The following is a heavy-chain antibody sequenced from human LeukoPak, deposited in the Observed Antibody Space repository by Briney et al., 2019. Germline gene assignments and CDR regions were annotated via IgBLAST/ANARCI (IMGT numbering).Heavy chain of an antibody. CDR3: AKDLVWTGSVDSNYHMDV. J-gene: IGHJ6*03. Sequence: RRSLRLSCAASGITFDYHALSWVRQAPGKGLGWVLGINGVGSVTDYADSVRGRFIISKDISKSTLYLQMNSLTADDTAVYYCAKDLVWTGSVDSNYHMDVWGKGTTVTVSS. V-gene: IGHV3-23*01. CDR2: INGVGSVT. D-gene: IGHD3/OR15-3a*01. CDR1: GITFDYHA.